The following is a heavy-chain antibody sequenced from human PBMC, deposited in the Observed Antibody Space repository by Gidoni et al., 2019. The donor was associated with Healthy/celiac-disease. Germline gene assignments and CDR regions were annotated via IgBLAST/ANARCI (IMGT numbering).Heavy chain of an antibody. CDR1: GGTFSSYA. D-gene: IGHD6-6*01. CDR3: ARVDRLGPEYMADYYGMDV. CDR2: ISPILGIA. J-gene: IGHJ6*02. Sequence: QVQLVQSGAEVKKPGSSVKVSCKASGGTFSSYAISWVRQAPGQGLEWMGRISPILGIANYAQKFQGRVTITADKSTSTAYMELSSLRSEDTAVYYCARVDRLGPEYMADYYGMDVWGQGTTVTVSS. V-gene: IGHV1-69*09.